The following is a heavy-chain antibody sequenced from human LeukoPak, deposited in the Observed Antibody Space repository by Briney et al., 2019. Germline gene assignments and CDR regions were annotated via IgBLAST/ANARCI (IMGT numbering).Heavy chain of an antibody. CDR1: GGSFSGYY. CDR3: ARVRRGNSSGRYIPSPYYYYGMDV. V-gene: IGHV4-34*01. Sequence: SETLSLTCAVYGGSFSGYYWSWIRQPPGKGLEWIGEINHSGSTNYNPSLKSRVTISVDTSKNQFSLKLSSVTAADTAVYYCARVRRGNSSGRYIPSPYYYYGMDVWGQGTTVTVSS. D-gene: IGHD6-19*01. J-gene: IGHJ6*02. CDR2: INHSGST.